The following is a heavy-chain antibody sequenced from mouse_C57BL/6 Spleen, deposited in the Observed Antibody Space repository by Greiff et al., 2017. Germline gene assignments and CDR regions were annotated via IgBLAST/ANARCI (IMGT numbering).Heavy chain of an antibody. D-gene: IGHD1-1*01. CDR2: ISDGGSYT. Sequence: EVMLVESGGGLVKPGGSLKLSCAASGFTFSSYALSWVRQTPETRLAWVATISDGGSYTYYPDNVKGRFTISRDNAKNNLYRQMSQLKSEDTAMYYWARDGAYYGSSWFAYWGQGTLVTVSA. CDR3: ARDGAYYGSSWFAY. CDR1: GFTFSSYA. V-gene: IGHV5-4*01. J-gene: IGHJ3*01.